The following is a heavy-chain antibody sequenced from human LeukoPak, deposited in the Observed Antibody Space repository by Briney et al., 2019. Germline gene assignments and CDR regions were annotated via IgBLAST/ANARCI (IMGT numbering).Heavy chain of an antibody. J-gene: IGHJ5*02. CDR2: IYPADSDT. CDR3: ARSTGSGSYRGAFDP. CDR1: GYSFTNYW. D-gene: IGHD3-10*01. Sequence: LGESLKISCKGSGYSFTNYWLGWVRQMPGKGLECRVIIYPADSDTRYSPSFQGQVTISADKSISTAYLQWSSLKASDTAMYYCARSTGSGSYRGAFDPWGQGTLVTVSS. V-gene: IGHV5-51*01.